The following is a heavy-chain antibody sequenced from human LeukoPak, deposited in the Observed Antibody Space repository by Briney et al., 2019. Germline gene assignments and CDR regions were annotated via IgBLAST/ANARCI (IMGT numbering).Heavy chain of an antibody. J-gene: IGHJ3*02. CDR3: ARPMGNALDI. Sequence: GESLQISCKGSGYRFTSYWIGWVRQMPGKGLEWMGIIDPGDSETRSSTSFQAQSTISVYKSISTAYLRGSNLKASGTAMFYCARPMGNALDIWGQGTMVTVSS. CDR1: GYRFTSYW. V-gene: IGHV5-51*01. CDR2: IDPGDSET.